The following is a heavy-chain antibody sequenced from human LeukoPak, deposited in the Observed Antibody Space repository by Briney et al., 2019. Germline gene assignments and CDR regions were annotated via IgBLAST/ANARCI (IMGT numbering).Heavy chain of an antibody. J-gene: IGHJ6*02. D-gene: IGHD5-18*01. CDR3: ARGRGYSYGPRASYGMDV. V-gene: IGHV1-18*01. Sequence: GASVKVSCKASGYTFTSYGISWVRQAPGQGLEWMGWISAYNGNTNYAQKLQGRVTMTTDTSTSTAYMELRSLRSDGTAVYYCARGRGYSYGPRASYGMDVWGQGTTVTVSS. CDR2: ISAYNGNT. CDR1: GYTFTSYG.